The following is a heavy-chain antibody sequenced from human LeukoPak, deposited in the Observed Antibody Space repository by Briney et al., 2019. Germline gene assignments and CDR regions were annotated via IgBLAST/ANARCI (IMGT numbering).Heavy chain of an antibody. CDR3: AKGSRGYSNYYFDS. CDR1: GFTFSNAW. D-gene: IGHD5-12*01. Sequence: GGSLRLSCAATGFTFSNAWMSWVRQAPGKGLEWVSSISGSGASTYYADSVRGRFTISRDNSGSTLYVQMNSLKVEDTAVYYCAKGSRGYSNYYFDSWGQGTLVTVSS. CDR2: ISGSGAST. V-gene: IGHV3-23*01. J-gene: IGHJ4*02.